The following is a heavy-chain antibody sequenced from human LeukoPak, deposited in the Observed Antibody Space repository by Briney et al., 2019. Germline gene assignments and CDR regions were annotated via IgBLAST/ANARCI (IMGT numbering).Heavy chain of an antibody. CDR1: GGSISSYY. CDR2: IYTSGST. CDR3: ARETNYYDSSGYLFDY. V-gene: IGHV4-4*09. Sequence: SETLSLTCTVSGGSISSYYWSWIRQPPGKGLEWIGYIYTSGSTNYNPSLKSRVTISVDTSKNQFSLQLNSVTPEDTAVYYCARETNYYDSSGYLFDYWGQGTLVTVSS. D-gene: IGHD3-22*01. J-gene: IGHJ4*02.